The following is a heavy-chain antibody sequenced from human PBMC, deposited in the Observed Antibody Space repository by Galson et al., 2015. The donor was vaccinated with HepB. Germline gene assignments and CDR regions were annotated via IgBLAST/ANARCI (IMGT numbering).Heavy chain of an antibody. V-gene: IGHV3-21*04. D-gene: IGHD4-17*01. CDR3: AKEYTVRNQFDY. CDR1: GFTFSIYT. Sequence: SLRLSCAASGFTFSIYTMNWVRRTPGKGLDWVSSISGSSGSRYYADSVKGRFTISRDNAKNSLFLQMNNLRAEDTAVYYCAKEYTVRNQFDYWGQGTLVTVSS. J-gene: IGHJ4*02. CDR2: ISGSSGSR.